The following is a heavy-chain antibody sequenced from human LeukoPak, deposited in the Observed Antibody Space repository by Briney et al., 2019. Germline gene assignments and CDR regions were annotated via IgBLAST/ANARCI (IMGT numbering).Heavy chain of an antibody. Sequence: GGSLRLSCAASGFTFSSYGMHWVRQAPVKGLEWVAVISYDGSNKYYADSVKGRFTISRDNSKNTLYLQMNSLRAEDTAVYYCAKSKSTVTSNSIIGMDVWGQGTTVTVSS. CDR1: GFTFSSYG. CDR2: ISYDGSNK. CDR3: AKSKSTVTSNSIIGMDV. V-gene: IGHV3-30*18. J-gene: IGHJ6*02. D-gene: IGHD4-4*01.